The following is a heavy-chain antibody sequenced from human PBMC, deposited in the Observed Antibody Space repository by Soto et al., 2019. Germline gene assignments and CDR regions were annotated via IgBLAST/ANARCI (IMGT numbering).Heavy chain of an antibody. Sequence: QVQLQQWGAGLLKPSETLSLTCAVYGGSFSGYYWSWIRQPPGKGLEWIGEINHSGSTNYNPSLKSRVTISVDTSKNHFSLKLSSVTAADTAVYYCARGPGCSGGSCYSYDYWGQGTLVTVSS. J-gene: IGHJ4*02. D-gene: IGHD2-15*01. CDR1: GGSFSGYY. CDR2: INHSGST. CDR3: ARGPGCSGGSCYSYDY. V-gene: IGHV4-34*01.